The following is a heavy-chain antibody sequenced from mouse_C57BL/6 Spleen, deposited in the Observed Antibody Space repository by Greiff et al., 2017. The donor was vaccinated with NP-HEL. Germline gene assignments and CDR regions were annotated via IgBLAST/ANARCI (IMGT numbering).Heavy chain of an antibody. Sequence: VQLQQSGAELARPGASVKMSCKASGYTFTSYTMHWVKQRPGQGLEWIGYINPSSGYTKYNQKFKDKATLTADKSSSTAYMQLSSLTSEDSAVYYCAKIGELGRGFDYWGQGTTLTVSS. J-gene: IGHJ2*01. CDR3: AKIGELGRGFDY. V-gene: IGHV1-4*01. CDR2: INPSSGYT. CDR1: GYTFTSYT. D-gene: IGHD4-1*01.